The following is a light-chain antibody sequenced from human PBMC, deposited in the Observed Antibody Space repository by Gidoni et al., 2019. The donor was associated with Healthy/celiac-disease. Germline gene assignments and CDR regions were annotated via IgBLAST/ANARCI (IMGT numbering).Light chain of an antibody. CDR2: QDS. CDR1: KLGDKY. J-gene: IGLJ2*01. Sequence: SGLTPPPSVSVSPGQKASITRSGDKLGDKYACWYQQKPGQSPVLVIYQDSKRPSGIPERFSGSNSGNTATLTISGTQAMDEADYYCQAWDSSTVVFGGGTKLTVL. V-gene: IGLV3-1*01. CDR3: QAWDSSTVV.